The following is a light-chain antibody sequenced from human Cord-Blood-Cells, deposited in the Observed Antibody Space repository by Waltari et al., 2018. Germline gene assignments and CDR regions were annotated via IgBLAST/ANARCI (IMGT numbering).Light chain of an antibody. CDR1: QSISSY. CDR2: AAS. V-gene: IGKV1-39*01. CDR3: QQSYSTLWGT. Sequence: DIQMTQPPSSLSASVGDRVPITCRASQSISSYLNWYQQKPGKAPKLLIYAASSLQSGVPSSFSGSGSGTDFTLTISSLQPEDFATYYCQQSYSTLWGTFGQGTKLEIK. J-gene: IGKJ2*02.